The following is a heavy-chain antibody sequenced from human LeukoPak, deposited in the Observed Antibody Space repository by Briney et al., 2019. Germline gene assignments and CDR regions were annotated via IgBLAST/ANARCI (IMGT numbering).Heavy chain of an antibody. Sequence: PSETLSLTCTVSGGSISSSSYYWGWIRQPPGKGLEWIGSIYYSGSTYYNPSLKSRVTISVDTSKNQFSLKLSSVTAADTAVYYCASDGVIRTTVTRAHWFDPWGQGTLVTVSS. J-gene: IGHJ5*02. CDR3: ASDGVIRTTVTRAHWFDP. V-gene: IGHV4-39*01. CDR2: IYYSGST. CDR1: GGSISSSSYY. D-gene: IGHD4-4*01.